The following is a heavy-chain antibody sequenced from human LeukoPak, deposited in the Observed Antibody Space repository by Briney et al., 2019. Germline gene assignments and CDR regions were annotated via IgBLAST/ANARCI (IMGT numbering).Heavy chain of an antibody. CDR3: AKDASLGYYDSSGYYDAFDI. J-gene: IGHJ3*02. CDR1: GFTFSSYA. D-gene: IGHD3-22*01. Sequence: GGSLRLSCAASGFTFSSYAMSWVRQAPGKGLEWVSAISGSGGSTYYADSVKGRFTISRDNSKNTLYLQMNSLRAEDTAVYYCAKDASLGYYDSSGYYDAFDIWGQGTMITVSS. CDR2: ISGSGGST. V-gene: IGHV3-23*01.